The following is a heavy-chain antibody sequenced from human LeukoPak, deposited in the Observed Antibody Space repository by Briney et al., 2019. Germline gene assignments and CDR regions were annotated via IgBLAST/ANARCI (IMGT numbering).Heavy chain of an antibody. D-gene: IGHD3-22*01. CDR1: GGSISNYY. J-gene: IGHJ4*02. V-gene: IGHV4-59*08. CDR3: ATFQDYYDSSGYYYPFDY. Sequence: PSETLSLTCTISGGSISNYYWTWIRQPPGKGLEWIGYIYYTGSTDYNPSLRSRVTISLDTSKNQFPLKLTSVTAADTAVYYCATFQDYYDSSGYYYPFDYWGRGTLVTVSS. CDR2: IYYTGST.